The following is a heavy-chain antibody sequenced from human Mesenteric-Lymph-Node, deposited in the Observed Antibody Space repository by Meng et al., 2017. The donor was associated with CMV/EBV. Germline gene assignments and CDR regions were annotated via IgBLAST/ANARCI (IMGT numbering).Heavy chain of an antibody. V-gene: IGHV4-61*01. CDR2: IYYSGRT. D-gene: IGHD1-26*01. J-gene: IGHJ5*02. Sequence: SETLSLTCTVSGGSVSSGSYYWSWIRQPPGKGLEWIGYIYYSGRTSYNPSLKTRVTISVDTSKNQFSLKLRSVTAADTAVYFCARVVPDVGVVLYRWFDPWGQGTLVTVSS. CDR3: ARVVPDVGVVLYRWFDP. CDR1: GGSVSSGSYY.